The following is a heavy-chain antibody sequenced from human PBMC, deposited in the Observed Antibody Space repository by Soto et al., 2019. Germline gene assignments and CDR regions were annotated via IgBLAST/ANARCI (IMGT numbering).Heavy chain of an antibody. CDR1: GFTFSSYW. J-gene: IGHJ6*02. CDR2: IKQDGSEK. Sequence: PGGSLRLSCAASGFTFSSYWMSWVRQAPGKGLEWVANIKQDGSEKYYVDSAKGRFTISRDNAKNSLYLQMNSLRAEDTAVYYCAREWEELLWFGELIGMDVWGQGTTVTVSS. CDR3: AREWEELLWFGELIGMDV. V-gene: IGHV3-7*01. D-gene: IGHD3-10*01.